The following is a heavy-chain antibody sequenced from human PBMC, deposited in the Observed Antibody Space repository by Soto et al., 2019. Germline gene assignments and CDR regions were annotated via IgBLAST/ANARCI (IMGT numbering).Heavy chain of an antibody. CDR1: CGSIGISTYY. CDR3: ARQKRVGAYAY. CDR2: IYYGGST. J-gene: IGHJ4*02. Sequence: TAETLSLTCTFSCGSIGISTYYLCWIRHPPGKGLEWIGSIYYGGSTYYNPSLKSRVITSLDTSKNQFSLRLRSVTASDTAVYYCARQKRVGAYAYWGQGTLVTVSS. D-gene: IGHD1-26*01. V-gene: IGHV4-39*01.